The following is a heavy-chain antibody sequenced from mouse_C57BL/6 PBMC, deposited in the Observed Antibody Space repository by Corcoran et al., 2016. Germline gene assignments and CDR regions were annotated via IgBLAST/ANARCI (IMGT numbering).Heavy chain of an antibody. D-gene: IGHD1-1*01. CDR2: INTYSGVP. Sequence: QIQLVQSGPELKKPGETVKISCKASGYTFTTYGMSWVKQAPGKGLKWMGWINTYSGVPTYADDFKGRFAFSLETSASTAYLQINNPKNEDTDTYFCARGAFYYYGSSYWYFDVWGTGTTVTVSS. V-gene: IGHV9-3*01. J-gene: IGHJ1*03. CDR1: GYTFTTYG. CDR3: ARGAFYYYGSSYWYFDV.